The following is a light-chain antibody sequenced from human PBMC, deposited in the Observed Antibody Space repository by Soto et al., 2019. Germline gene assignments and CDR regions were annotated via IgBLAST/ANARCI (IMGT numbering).Light chain of an antibody. V-gene: IGLV2-14*01. CDR3: SSYSSTNSLVV. CDR1: SSDVGGYKF. CDR2: EVT. J-gene: IGLJ2*01. Sequence: QSALTQPASVSGSPGQSITISCIGTSSDVGGYKFVSWYQQHPGKAPTLMIYEVTNRPAWISDRFSGSKSGSTASLTISGLQAEDEADYYCSSYSSTNSLVVFGGGTKVTVL.